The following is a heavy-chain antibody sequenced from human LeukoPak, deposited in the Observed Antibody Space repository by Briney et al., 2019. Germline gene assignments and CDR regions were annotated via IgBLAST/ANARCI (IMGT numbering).Heavy chain of an antibody. V-gene: IGHV4-39*07. D-gene: IGHD3-10*01. CDR2: LSYTGTT. J-gene: IGHJ2*01. CDR1: GVSISSNIYY. Sequence: SETLSLTCSVSGVSISSNIYYWGWVRQPPGKGPEWIASLSYTGTTYYSPSLRSRVTISVDRSKNQFSLKLSSVTAADTAVYYCARVMGYGSGSTTSWYFDLWGRGTLVTVSS. CDR3: ARVMGYGSGSTTSWYFDL.